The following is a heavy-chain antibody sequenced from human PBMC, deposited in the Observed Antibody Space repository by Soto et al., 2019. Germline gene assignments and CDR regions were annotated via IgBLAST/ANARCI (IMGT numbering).Heavy chain of an antibody. D-gene: IGHD3-10*01. Sequence: EVQLVESGGGVVQPGGSLRLSCAASGFTLSGRSMHWVRQAPGKGLVWVSGIDNAGTDSTYADSVKGRFTSSRDNAKNMLYLQMNSLIVEDTAVYYCARGWFGPDVWGKGTTVTVSS. J-gene: IGHJ6*04. CDR1: GFTLSGRS. CDR2: IDNAGTDS. V-gene: IGHV3-74*01. CDR3: ARGWFGPDV.